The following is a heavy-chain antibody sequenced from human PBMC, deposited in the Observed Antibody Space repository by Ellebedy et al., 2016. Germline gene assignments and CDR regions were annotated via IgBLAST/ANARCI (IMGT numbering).Heavy chain of an antibody. CDR1: RYTFTDYY. J-gene: IGHJ4*02. V-gene: IGHV1-2*02. Sequence: ASVKVSXKASRYTFTDYYIHWVRQAPGQGFEWMGWINPNNGGTHYAQKFQGRVTMTRDTSISTAYVELSSLKSEDTAVYYCARTWIQLWTPDFDYWGQGTLVTVSS. CDR3: ARTWIQLWTPDFDY. D-gene: IGHD5-18*01. CDR2: INPNNGGT.